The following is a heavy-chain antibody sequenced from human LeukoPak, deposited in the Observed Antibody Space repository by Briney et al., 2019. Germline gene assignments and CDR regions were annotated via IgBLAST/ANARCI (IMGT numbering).Heavy chain of an antibody. Sequence: ASVKVSCKASGYTFTSYDINWVRQATGQGLEWMGWMNPNSGNTGYARKFQGRVTMTRNTSITTAYMELNSLRAEDTAVYYCARQSIPRYSSSWYYFDYWGQGTLVTVSS. CDR3: ARQSIPRYSSSWYYFDY. V-gene: IGHV1-8*01. CDR2: MNPNSGNT. D-gene: IGHD6-13*01. CDR1: GYTFTSYD. J-gene: IGHJ4*02.